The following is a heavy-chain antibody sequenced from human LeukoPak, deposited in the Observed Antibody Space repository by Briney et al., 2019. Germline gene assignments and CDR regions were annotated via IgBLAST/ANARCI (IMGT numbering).Heavy chain of an antibody. CDR1: GGSISSYY. Sequence: SETLSLTCTVSGGSISSYYWSWIRQPPGKGLEWIGYIYYSGSTDYNPSLKSRVTISVDTSKNQFSLKLSSVTAADTAVYYCARGGGYYDTLTIYGMDVWGQGTTVTVSS. CDR2: IYYSGST. D-gene: IGHD3-9*01. J-gene: IGHJ6*02. V-gene: IGHV4-59*01. CDR3: ARGGGYYDTLTIYGMDV.